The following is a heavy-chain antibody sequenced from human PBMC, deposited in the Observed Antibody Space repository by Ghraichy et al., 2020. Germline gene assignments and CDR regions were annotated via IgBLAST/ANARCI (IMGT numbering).Heavy chain of an antibody. D-gene: IGHD2-2*02. J-gene: IGHJ2*01. Sequence: SETLSLTCTVSGGSISSYYWSWIRQPPGKGLEWIGYIYYSGSTNYNPSLKSRVTISVDTSKNQFSLKLSSVTAADTAVYYCARDRYCSSTSCYKGYWYFDLWGRGTLVTVSS. CDR3: ARDRYCSSTSCYKGYWYFDL. CDR2: IYYSGST. CDR1: GGSISSYY. V-gene: IGHV4-59*01.